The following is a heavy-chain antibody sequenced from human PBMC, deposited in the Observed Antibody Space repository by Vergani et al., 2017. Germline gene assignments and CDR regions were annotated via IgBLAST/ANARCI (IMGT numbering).Heavy chain of an antibody. Sequence: QLQLQESGPGLVKPSETLSLTCTVSGGSISSSSYYWGWIRQPPGKGLEWIGSIYYSGSTYYNPSLKSRVTISVDPSKNQFSLKLSSVTAADTAVYYCARRCIAAAGFNYFDYWGQGTLVTVSS. J-gene: IGHJ4*02. CDR1: GGSISSSSYY. CDR2: IYYSGST. D-gene: IGHD6-13*01. V-gene: IGHV4-39*01. CDR3: ARRCIAAAGFNYFDY.